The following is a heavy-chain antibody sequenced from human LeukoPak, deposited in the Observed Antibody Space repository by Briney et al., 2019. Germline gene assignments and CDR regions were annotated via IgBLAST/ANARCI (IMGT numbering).Heavy chain of an antibody. D-gene: IGHD6-13*01. CDR3: ARSLPYGATWYGRSDF. Sequence: GGSLRLSCAASGFTFSSYWMNWARQAPGKGLEWVASINHNGNVNYYVDSVKGRFTISRDNAMNSLYLQMNSLRAEDTAIYYCARSLPYGATWYGRSDFWGQGTLVTVSS. CDR1: GFTFSSYW. V-gene: IGHV3-7*03. J-gene: IGHJ4*02. CDR2: INHNGNVN.